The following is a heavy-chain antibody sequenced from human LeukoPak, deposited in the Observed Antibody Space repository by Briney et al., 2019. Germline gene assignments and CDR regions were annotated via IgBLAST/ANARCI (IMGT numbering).Heavy chain of an antibody. Sequence: GGSLRLSCAASGFTFSSYWMSWVRQAPGKGLEWVANIKQDGSERYYVDSVKGRFTISRDNAKNSVYLEMNSLRVEDTAVYFCASAPYFESSGPLWGQGTLVTVSS. CDR2: IKQDGSER. CDR1: GFTFSSYW. J-gene: IGHJ4*02. V-gene: IGHV3-7*01. CDR3: ASAPYFESSGPL. D-gene: IGHD3-22*01.